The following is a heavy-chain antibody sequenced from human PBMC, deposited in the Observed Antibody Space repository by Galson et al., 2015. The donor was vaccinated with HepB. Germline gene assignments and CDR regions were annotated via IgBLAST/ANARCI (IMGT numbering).Heavy chain of an antibody. Sequence: SVKVSCKASGYTFPAYSVHWVRQAPGQGLEWMGRINPNSGGTNFAQNFQDRVTMTRDKSINTAYLELSRLRTDDTAVYYCARAGTTWGLFSYYGLDIWGQGTTLTVSS. D-gene: IGHD1-14*01. CDR1: GYTFPAYS. CDR3: ARAGTTWGLFSYYGLDI. V-gene: IGHV1-2*06. CDR2: INPNSGGT. J-gene: IGHJ6*02.